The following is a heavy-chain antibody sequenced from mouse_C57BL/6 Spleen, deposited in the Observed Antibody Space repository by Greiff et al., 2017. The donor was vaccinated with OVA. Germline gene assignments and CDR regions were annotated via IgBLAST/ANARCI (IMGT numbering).Heavy chain of an antibody. D-gene: IGHD1-1*01. Sequence: EVKLMESGGGLVQPGGSMKLSCAASGFTFSDAWMDWVRQSPEKGLEWVAEIRNKANNHATYYAESVKGRFTISRDDSKSSVYLQMNSLRAEDTGIYYCTRNYGSRLPFAYWGQGTLVTVSA. CDR2: IRNKANNHAT. CDR3: TRNYGSRLPFAY. CDR1: GFTFSDAW. V-gene: IGHV6-6*01. J-gene: IGHJ3*01.